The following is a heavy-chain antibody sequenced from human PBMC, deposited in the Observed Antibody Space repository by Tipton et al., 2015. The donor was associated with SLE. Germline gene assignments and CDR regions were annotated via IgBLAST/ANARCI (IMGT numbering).Heavy chain of an antibody. Sequence: SLRLSCAASGFTFSSCAMSWVRQAPGKGLEWVSTISGSGTSTYYADSVKGRFTIARDNSKNTLYLQMNSLRAEDTAVYYCARDFTGRGYFDLWGRDILVTVS. V-gene: IGHV3-23*01. CDR3: ARDFTGRGYFDL. CDR2: ISGSGTST. J-gene: IGHJ2*01. D-gene: IGHD3-9*01. CDR1: GFTFSSCA.